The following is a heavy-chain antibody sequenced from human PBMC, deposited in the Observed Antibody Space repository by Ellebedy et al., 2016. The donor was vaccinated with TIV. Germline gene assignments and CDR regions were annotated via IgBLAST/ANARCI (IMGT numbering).Heavy chain of an antibody. CDR2: INHSGST. V-gene: IGHV4-34*01. CDR1: GGSFSGYY. Sequence: GSLRLXXAVYGGSFSGYYWSWIRQPPGKGLEWIGEINHSGSTNYNPSLKSRVTISVDTSKNQFSLKLSSVTAADTAVYYCAREGIVMETSDYWGQGTLVTVSS. D-gene: IGHD2-15*01. CDR3: AREGIVMETSDY. J-gene: IGHJ4*02.